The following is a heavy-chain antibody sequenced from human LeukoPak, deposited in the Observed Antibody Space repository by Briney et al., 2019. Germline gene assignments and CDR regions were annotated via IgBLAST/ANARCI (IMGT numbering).Heavy chain of an antibody. Sequence: SETLSLTCTVSGGSISSSSYYWGWIRQPPGKGPEWIGSIYYSGSTYYDPSLKSRVTISVDTSKNQFSLKLSSVTAADTAVYYCARVVTAIQSLYYYYYMDVWGKGTTVTVSS. V-gene: IGHV4-39*01. CDR3: ARVVTAIQSLYYYYYMDV. CDR2: IYYSGST. CDR1: GGSISSSSYY. J-gene: IGHJ6*03. D-gene: IGHD2-21*02.